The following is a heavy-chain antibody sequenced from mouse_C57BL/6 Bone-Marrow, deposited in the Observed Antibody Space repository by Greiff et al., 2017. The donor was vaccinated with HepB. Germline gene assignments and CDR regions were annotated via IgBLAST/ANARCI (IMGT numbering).Heavy chain of an antibody. J-gene: IGHJ1*03. Sequence: QVQLKQPGAELVKPGASVKLSCKASGYTFTSYWMHWVKQRPGRGLEWIGRIDPNSGGTKYNEKFKSKATLTVDKPSSTAYMQLSSLTSEDSAVYYCALYGSIWYFDVWGTGTTVTVSS. V-gene: IGHV1-72*01. CDR2: IDPNSGGT. CDR1: GYTFTSYW. D-gene: IGHD1-1*01. CDR3: ALYGSIWYFDV.